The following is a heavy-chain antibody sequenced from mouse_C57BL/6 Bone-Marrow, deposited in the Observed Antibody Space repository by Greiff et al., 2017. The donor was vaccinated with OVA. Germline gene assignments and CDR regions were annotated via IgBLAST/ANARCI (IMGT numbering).Heavy chain of an antibody. D-gene: IGHD2-1*01. V-gene: IGHV2-2*01. Sequence: QVQLKESGPGLVQPSQSLSITCTVSGFSLTSYGVHWVRQSPGKGLEWLGVIWSGGSTDYNAAFISRLSISKDNSKSQVFFKMNSLQADDTAIYYCARNWDSTLGYYFDYWGQGTTLTVSS. J-gene: IGHJ2*01. CDR3: ARNWDSTLGYYFDY. CDR1: GFSLTSYG. CDR2: IWSGGST.